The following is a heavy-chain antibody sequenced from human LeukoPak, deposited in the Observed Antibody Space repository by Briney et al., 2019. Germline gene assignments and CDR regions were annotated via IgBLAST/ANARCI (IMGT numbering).Heavy chain of an antibody. CDR1: GGSFSGYY. Sequence: SETLSLTCAVYGGSFSGYYWSWIRQPPGKGLEWIGEINHSGSTNYNPSLKSRVTISVDTSKNQFSLKLSSVTAADTAVYYCARVRHDFWSGYANWYFDLWGRGTLVTVSS. V-gene: IGHV4-34*01. CDR2: INHSGST. J-gene: IGHJ2*01. CDR3: ARVRHDFWSGYANWYFDL. D-gene: IGHD3-3*01.